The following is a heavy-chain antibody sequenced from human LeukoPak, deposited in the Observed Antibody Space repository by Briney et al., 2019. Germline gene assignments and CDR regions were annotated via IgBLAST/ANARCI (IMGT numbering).Heavy chain of an antibody. V-gene: IGHV3-23*01. CDR2: ISGSGGST. D-gene: IGHD2-2*03. J-gene: IGHJ6*02. CDR3: AKGGGCCSSTSCYVGYYYYGMDV. CDR1: GFTFSSYA. Sequence: GGSLRLSCAASGFTFSSYAMSWVRQAPGKGLEWVSAISGSGGSTYYADSVKGRFTISRDNSKNTLCLQMNSLRAEDTAIYYCAKGGGCCSSTSCYVGYYYYGMDVWGQGTTVTVSS.